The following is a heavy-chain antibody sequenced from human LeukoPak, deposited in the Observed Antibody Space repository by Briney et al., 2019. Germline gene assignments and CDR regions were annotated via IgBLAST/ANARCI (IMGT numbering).Heavy chain of an antibody. CDR3: ARDLGWGSVWFDP. CDR2: INPNSGGT. D-gene: IGHD7-27*01. Sequence: ASVKVSCKASGYTFTGYYMHWVRQAPGQGLEWMGWINPNSGGTNYAQKFQGWVTMTRDTSISTAYMELSRLRSDDTAVCYCARDLGWGSVWFDPWGQGTLVTVSS. CDR1: GYTFTGYY. J-gene: IGHJ5*02. V-gene: IGHV1-2*04.